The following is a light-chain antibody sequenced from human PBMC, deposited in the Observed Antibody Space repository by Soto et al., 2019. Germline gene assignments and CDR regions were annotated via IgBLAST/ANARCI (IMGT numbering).Light chain of an antibody. CDR2: SAS. CDR1: QSVRND. Sequence: EIVLTQSPATLSLSPGERATLSCRASQSVRNDLVWYHQKPGQAPRVLIYSASNRATGIPARLSGSGSGTDFTLTISRRDSEDFAVYYCLQRTTWPPTFGGGTKVEMK. J-gene: IGKJ4*01. CDR3: LQRTTWPPT. V-gene: IGKV3-11*01.